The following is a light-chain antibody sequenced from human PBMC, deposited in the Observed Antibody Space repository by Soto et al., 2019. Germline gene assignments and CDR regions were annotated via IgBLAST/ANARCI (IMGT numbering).Light chain of an antibody. J-gene: IGLJ1*01. V-gene: IGLV2-14*03. CDR3: SSYTSVNTFV. CDR1: ISDVVVYKY. CDR2: HFT. Sequence: QSVLTQPASVSGSPGQSITISFAVTISDVVVYKYVSFYQQHPYKAPKLMIYHFTNLPSLFSYRFSVSNSGNTASLTISGXQAEDEDDYDCSSYTSVNTFVFGTGTKVTVL.